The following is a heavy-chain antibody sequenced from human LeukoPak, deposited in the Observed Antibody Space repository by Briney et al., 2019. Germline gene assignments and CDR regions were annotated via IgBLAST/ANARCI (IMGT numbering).Heavy chain of an antibody. CDR2: IIPIFGTA. D-gene: IGHD4-23*01. CDR1: GGTFSSYA. CDR3: ARVAVVTARWFDP. V-gene: IGHV1-69*05. Sequence: GASVKVSCKASGGTFSSYAISWVRQAPGQGLEWMGGIIPIFGTANYAQKFQGGVTITTDESTSTAYMELSSLRSEDTAVYYCARVAVVTARWFDPWGQGTLVTVSS. J-gene: IGHJ5*02.